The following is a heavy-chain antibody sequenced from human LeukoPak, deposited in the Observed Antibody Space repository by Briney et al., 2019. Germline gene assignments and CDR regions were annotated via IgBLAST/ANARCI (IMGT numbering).Heavy chain of an antibody. J-gene: IGHJ4*02. CDR2: IYPGDSDT. CDR3: ARRVFSSGWYVIRPATHFDY. D-gene: IGHD6-19*01. V-gene: IGHV5-51*01. CDR1: GYTFTTYW. Sequence: GESLKISCKGSGYTFTTYWIGWVRQMPGKGLEWMGIIYPGDSDTRYSPSFQGQVTISADKSISTAYLQWSSLNASDTAMYYCARRVFSSGWYVIRPATHFDYWGQGTLVTVSS.